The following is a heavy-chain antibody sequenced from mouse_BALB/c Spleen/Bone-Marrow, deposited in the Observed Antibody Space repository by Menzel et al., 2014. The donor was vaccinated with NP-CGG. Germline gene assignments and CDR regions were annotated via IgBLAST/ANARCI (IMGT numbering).Heavy chain of an antibody. V-gene: IGHV1-4*01. CDR2: IIPNSGYS. CDR3: TIRYYAMDY. J-gene: IGHJ4*01. CDR1: GYTFXRYT. Sequence: QVQLQQSGAELARPRASVKMSCQASGYTFXRYTMHWEKKRPGQGLEWIGYIIPNSGYSNYNQKFKDKATLTADKSSSTAYMQLSSLTSEDSAVYYCTIRYYAMDYWGQGTSVTVSS. D-gene: IGHD1-1*01.